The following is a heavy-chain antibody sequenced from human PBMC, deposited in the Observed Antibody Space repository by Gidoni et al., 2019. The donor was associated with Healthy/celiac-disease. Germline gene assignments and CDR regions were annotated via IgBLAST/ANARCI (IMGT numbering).Heavy chain of an antibody. CDR3: AKGANWEDWYFDL. CDR1: GFTFDDYA. CDR2: ISWNSGSI. D-gene: IGHD7-27*01. V-gene: IGHV3-9*01. Sequence: EVQLVESGGGLVQPGRSLRLSCAASGFTFDDYAMHWVRQAPGKGLEWVSGISWNSGSIGYADSVKGRFTISRDNAKNSLYLQMNSLRAEDTALYYCAKGANWEDWYFDLWGRGTLVTVSS. J-gene: IGHJ2*01.